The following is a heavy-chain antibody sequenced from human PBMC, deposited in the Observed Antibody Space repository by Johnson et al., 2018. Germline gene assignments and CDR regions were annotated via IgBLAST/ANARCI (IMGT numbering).Heavy chain of an antibody. D-gene: IGHD5-24*01. CDR2: MNPNGDNA. CDR3: ARGRDGYHFLSAFDI. Sequence: QVQLVESGAEVKKPGASVKVSCKASGYSFTIYGIHWVRQAAGQGLEWMGWMNPNGDNAGYAQKFQGSDSMTRNTSSNTAYMELNSRSSEDTAMYYCARGRDGYHFLSAFDIWGQGTMVTVSS. V-gene: IGHV1-8*01. J-gene: IGHJ3*02. CDR1: GYSFTIYG.